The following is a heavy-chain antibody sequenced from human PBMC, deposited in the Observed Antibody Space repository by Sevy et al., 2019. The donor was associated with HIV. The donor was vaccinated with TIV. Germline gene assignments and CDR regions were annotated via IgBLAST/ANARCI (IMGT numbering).Heavy chain of an antibody. D-gene: IGHD3-22*01. CDR3: ARKYDSSGYFDY. CDR1: GFTFSRYA. CDR2: LSGSGGSGDKT. Sequence: GGSLRLSCAASGFTFSRYAMNWVRQAPGKGLEWVSGLSGSGGSGDKTNYADSVKGRFTISRDDSKNSLYLQLNSLRADDTTIYYCARKYDSSGYFDYWGQGTLVTVSS. J-gene: IGHJ4*02. V-gene: IGHV3-23*01.